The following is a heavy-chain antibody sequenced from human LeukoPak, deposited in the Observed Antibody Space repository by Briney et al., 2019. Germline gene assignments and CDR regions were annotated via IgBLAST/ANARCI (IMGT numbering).Heavy chain of an antibody. D-gene: IGHD4-17*01. Sequence: PSESLSLTYTVSGGSISSSSYYWGWIRQPPGKGLEWIGSIYYSGSTYYNPSLKSRVTISVDTSKNQFSLKLSPVTAADTAVYYCARDTVNWFDPWGQGTLVTVSS. CDR3: ARDTVNWFDP. CDR1: GGSISSSSYY. CDR2: IYYSGST. J-gene: IGHJ5*02. V-gene: IGHV4-39*07.